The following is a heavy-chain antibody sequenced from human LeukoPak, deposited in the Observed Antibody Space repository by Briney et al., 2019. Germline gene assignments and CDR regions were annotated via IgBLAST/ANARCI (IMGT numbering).Heavy chain of an antibody. CDR2: ISNSGST. V-gene: IGHV4-59*01. CDR1: IDSIKDYY. Sequence: SETLALTCTVSIDSIKDYYGNWIRQPPGKGLEWIGVISNSGSTNYNPSLKRRVTISIDTSKRQFALKLSSVTAADTAVYYCARYEVGSSWAQAFDMWGQGTMVTVSS. D-gene: IGHD6-13*01. CDR3: ARYEVGSSWAQAFDM. J-gene: IGHJ3*02.